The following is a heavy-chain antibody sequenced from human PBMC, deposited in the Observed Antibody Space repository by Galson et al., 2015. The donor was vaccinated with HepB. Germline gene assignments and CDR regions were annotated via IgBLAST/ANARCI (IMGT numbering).Heavy chain of an antibody. D-gene: IGHD6-13*01. CDR1: GFTFGDYA. Sequence: SLRLSCAASGFTFGDYAMSWVRQAPGKGLEWVGFIRSKAYGGTTEYAASVKGRFTISRDDSKSIAYLQMNSLKTEDTAVYYCTRDLGLAAAGGYWGQGTLVTVSS. J-gene: IGHJ4*02. V-gene: IGHV3-49*04. CDR3: TRDLGLAAAGGY. CDR2: IRSKAYGGTT.